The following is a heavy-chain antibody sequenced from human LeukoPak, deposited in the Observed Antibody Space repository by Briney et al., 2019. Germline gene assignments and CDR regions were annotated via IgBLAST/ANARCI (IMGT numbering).Heavy chain of an antibody. CDR2: IYSGGST. V-gene: IGHV3-53*01. CDR3: ARGVAPYYYYYMDV. D-gene: IGHD2-15*01. Sequence: GGSLRLSCAASGFTVSSNYMSWVRQAPGKGLECVSVIYSGGSTYYADSVKGRFTISRDNSKNTLYLQMNSLRAEDTAVYYCARGVAPYYYYYMDVWGKGTTVTVSS. J-gene: IGHJ6*03. CDR1: GFTVSSNY.